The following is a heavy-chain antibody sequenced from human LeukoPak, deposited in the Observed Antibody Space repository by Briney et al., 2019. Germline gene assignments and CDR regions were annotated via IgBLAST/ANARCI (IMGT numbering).Heavy chain of an antibody. V-gene: IGHV4-39*07. CDR2: IYYSGTT. J-gene: IGHJ3*02. D-gene: IGHD3-22*01. Sequence: PSETLSLTCTVSGGSISSSNYYWGWIRQPPGKGLEWIGSIYYSGTTYYNPSLKRRVTISVDTSKNQFSLKLSSVTAADTAVYYCARGMRRWGITMIVVARGGPHAFDIWGQGTMVTVSS. CDR3: ARGMRRWGITMIVVARGGPHAFDI. CDR1: GGSISSSNYY.